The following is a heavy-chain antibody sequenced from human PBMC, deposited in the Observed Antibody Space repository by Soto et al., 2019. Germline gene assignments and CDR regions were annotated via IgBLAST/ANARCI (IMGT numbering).Heavy chain of an antibody. Sequence: ASVKVSCKASGYTFTSYGVTWVRQAPGQGLEWMGWISAYNGNTNYAQKLQGRVTMTTDTSTSTAYMELRSLRSDDTAVYYCARDRYNYDSSGYYQPAGDYWGQGTLVTAPQ. CDR2: ISAYNGNT. J-gene: IGHJ4*02. V-gene: IGHV1-18*01. D-gene: IGHD3-22*01. CDR1: GYTFTSYG. CDR3: ARDRYNYDSSGYYQPAGDY.